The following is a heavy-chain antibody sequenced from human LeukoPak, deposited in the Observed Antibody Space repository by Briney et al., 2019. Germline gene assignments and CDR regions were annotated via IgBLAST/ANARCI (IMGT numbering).Heavy chain of an antibody. Sequence: ASVKVSCKTSGYTFTSYYMHWVRQAPGQGLEWMGIINLNGGSTKYAQKFQGRVTMTRGTSTSTVYIELSSLRSEDTAVYYCTRVYCSSSSCYNADYWGQGTLVTVSS. CDR2: INLNGGST. CDR3: TRVYCSSSSCYNADY. V-gene: IGHV1-46*03. CDR1: GYTFTSYY. D-gene: IGHD2-2*02. J-gene: IGHJ4*02.